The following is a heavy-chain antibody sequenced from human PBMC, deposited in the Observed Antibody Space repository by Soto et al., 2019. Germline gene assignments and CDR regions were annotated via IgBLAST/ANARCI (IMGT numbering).Heavy chain of an antibody. V-gene: IGHV1-69*02. Sequence: QVQLVQSGAAVKKPGSSVNVSCKDSGGTFSTYSMFWVRQAPGQGLEWMGRIIPMLGIRNYAQRFQDRVTITADKSTATAHMELSSLRSEDTALYYCTIGSWSGEVFDIWGQGTMVTVS. J-gene: IGHJ3*02. D-gene: IGHD2-21*01. CDR1: GGTFSTYS. CDR3: TIGSWSGEVFDI. CDR2: IIPMLGIR.